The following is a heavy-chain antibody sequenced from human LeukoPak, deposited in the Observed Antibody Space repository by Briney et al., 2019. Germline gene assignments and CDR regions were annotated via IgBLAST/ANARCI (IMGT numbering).Heavy chain of an antibody. CDR1: GFTFSSYS. D-gene: IGHD2-15*01. V-gene: IGHV3-48*04. CDR2: ISSSGSTI. CDR3: AREYTYCSGGSCYSVFPDY. J-gene: IGHJ4*02. Sequence: PGGSLRLSCAASGFTFSSYSMNWVRQAPGKGLEWVSYISSSGSTIYYADSVKGRFTISRDNAKNSLYLQMNSLRAEDTAVYYCAREYTYCSGGSCYSVFPDYWGQGTLVTVSS.